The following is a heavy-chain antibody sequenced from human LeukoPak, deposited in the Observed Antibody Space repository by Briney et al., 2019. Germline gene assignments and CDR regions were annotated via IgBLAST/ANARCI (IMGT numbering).Heavy chain of an antibody. Sequence: SETLSLTCAVYGGSFSGYYWSWIRQPPGKGLEWIGEINHSGSTNYNPSLKSRVTISVDTSKNQFSLKLSSVTAVDTAVYYCARRAAAAAPTYYYYYYGMDVWGQGTTVTVSS. J-gene: IGHJ6*02. V-gene: IGHV4-34*01. D-gene: IGHD6-13*01. CDR3: ARRAAAAAPTYYYYYYGMDV. CDR1: GGSFSGYY. CDR2: INHSGST.